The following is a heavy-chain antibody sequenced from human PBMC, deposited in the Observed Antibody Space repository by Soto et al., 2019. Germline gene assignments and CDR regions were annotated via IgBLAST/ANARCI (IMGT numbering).Heavy chain of an antibody. CDR2: IIPILGIA. J-gene: IGHJ6*02. Sequence: VASVKVSCKASGGTFSSYTISWVRQAPGQGLEWMGRIIPILGIANYAQKFQGRVTITADKSTSTAYMELSSLRSEDTAVYYCARDSSGTTAYYYGMDVWGQGTTVTVSS. D-gene: IGHD1-1*01. CDR1: GGTFSSYT. CDR3: ARDSSGTTAYYYGMDV. V-gene: IGHV1-69*04.